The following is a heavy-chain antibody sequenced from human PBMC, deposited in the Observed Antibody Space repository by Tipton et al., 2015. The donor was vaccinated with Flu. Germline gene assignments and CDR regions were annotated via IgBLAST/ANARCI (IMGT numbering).Heavy chain of an antibody. CDR2: VNPFFGPP. Sequence: QLVQSGAEVKKPGASVRISCKASGYTFSRYIITWVRQAPGQGLEWMGGVNPFFGPPKYAPKFQDRVTIDADDSTSTAYMELRGLRFDDTAVYFCARDRAPGLERLDYFYMDVWGNGTTVTVSS. V-gene: IGHV1-69*13. J-gene: IGHJ6*03. CDR3: ARDRAPGLERLDYFYMDV. CDR1: GYTFSRYI. D-gene: IGHD3-10*01.